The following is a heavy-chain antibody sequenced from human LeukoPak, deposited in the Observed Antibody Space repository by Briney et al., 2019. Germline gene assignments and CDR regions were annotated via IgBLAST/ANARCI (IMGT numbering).Heavy chain of an antibody. Sequence: GGSLRLSCATSRFTFSSYGMNWVRQAPGKGLEWVSYISSSGTTMYYADSVKGRFTISRDNARKSLYLQMNSLRAEDTAIYYCARAGENCSSTSCYVAHYWGRGTLVTVSS. J-gene: IGHJ4*02. V-gene: IGHV3-48*03. CDR2: ISSSGTTM. CDR1: RFTFSSYG. D-gene: IGHD2-2*01. CDR3: ARAGENCSSTSCYVAHY.